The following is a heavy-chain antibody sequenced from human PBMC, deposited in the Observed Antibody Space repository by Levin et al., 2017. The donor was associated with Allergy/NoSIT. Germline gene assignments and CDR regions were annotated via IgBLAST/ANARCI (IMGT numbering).Heavy chain of an antibody. CDR2: IYPGDSDT. CDR1: GYSFTSYW. Sequence: GASVKVSCKGSGYSFTSYWIGWVRQMPGKGLEWMAIIYPGDSDTRYTPSFQGQVTISADKSISTAYLQWSSLKASDTAMYYCARTPRGSTDPYYFDYWGQGTLVTVSS. CDR3: ARTPRGSTDPYYFDY. D-gene: IGHD1-26*01. J-gene: IGHJ4*02. V-gene: IGHV5-51*03.